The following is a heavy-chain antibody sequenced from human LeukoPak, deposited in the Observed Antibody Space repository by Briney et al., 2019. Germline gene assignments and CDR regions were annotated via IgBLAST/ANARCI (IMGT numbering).Heavy chain of an antibody. CDR3: ARDYIVVVPAGLGGWFDP. Sequence: ASVKVSCKASGYTFTSYGISWVRQAPGQGLEWMGWISAYNGNTNYAQKLQGRVTMTTDTSTSTAYMELRSLRSDDTAVYYCARDYIVVVPAGLGGWFDPWGQGTLVTVSS. J-gene: IGHJ5*02. CDR1: GYTFTSYG. V-gene: IGHV1-18*01. D-gene: IGHD2-2*01. CDR2: ISAYNGNT.